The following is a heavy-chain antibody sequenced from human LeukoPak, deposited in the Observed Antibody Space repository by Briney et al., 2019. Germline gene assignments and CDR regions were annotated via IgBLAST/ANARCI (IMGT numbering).Heavy chain of an antibody. V-gene: IGHV1-69*04. CDR2: IIPILGIA. J-gene: IGHJ4*02. CDR3: ARDGEGSYGYRY. Sequence: AASVKVSCKASGGTFSSYAISWVRQAPGQGIEWMGRIIPILGIANYAQKFQGRVTITADKSTSTAYMELSSLRSEDTAVYYCARDGEGSYGYRYWGQGTLVTVSS. CDR1: GGTFSSYA. D-gene: IGHD5-18*01.